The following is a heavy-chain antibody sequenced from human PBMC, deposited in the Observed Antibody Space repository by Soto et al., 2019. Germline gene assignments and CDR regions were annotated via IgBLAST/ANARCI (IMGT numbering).Heavy chain of an antibody. V-gene: IGHV4-59*01. Sequence: SETLSLTCPVSGGSISSYYWSWIRQPPGKGLEWIGYIYYSGNTKYNSSLKSRVTISVDTSNNQLSLKLNSVTAADTAVYYCARERRGTIFEAFDPWGQGILVTVSS. D-gene: IGHD3-3*01. J-gene: IGHJ5*02. CDR2: IYYSGNT. CDR3: ARERRGTIFEAFDP. CDR1: GGSISSYY.